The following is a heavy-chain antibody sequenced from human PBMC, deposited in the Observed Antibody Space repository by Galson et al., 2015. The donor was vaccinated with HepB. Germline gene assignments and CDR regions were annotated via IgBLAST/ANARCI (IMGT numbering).Heavy chain of an antibody. Sequence: SLRLSCAASGFTFNNFWMSWVRQAPGKGLEWVANIKQDGSEKYYVDSVKGRFTISRDNAKNSLYLQMSSLRAEDTAVYYCARHYDYVWGSYRIPGGYFDYWGQGTLVTVSP. CDR1: GFTFNNFW. D-gene: IGHD3-16*02. CDR2: IKQDGSEK. CDR3: ARHYDYVWGSYRIPGGYFDY. J-gene: IGHJ4*02. V-gene: IGHV3-7*03.